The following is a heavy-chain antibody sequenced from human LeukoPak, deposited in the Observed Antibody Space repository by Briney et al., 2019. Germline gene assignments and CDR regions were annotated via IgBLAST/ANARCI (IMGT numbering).Heavy chain of an antibody. CDR3: ARAYYDFWSGLPVDY. J-gene: IGHJ4*02. Sequence: ASVKVSCKASGYTFTGYYMHWVRQAPGQGLEWMGWINPNSGGTNYAQKFQGRVTMTRDTSISTAYMELSRLRSDDTAVYYCARAYYDFWSGLPVDYWGQGTLATVST. CDR1: GYTFTGYY. V-gene: IGHV1-2*02. D-gene: IGHD3-3*01. CDR2: INPNSGGT.